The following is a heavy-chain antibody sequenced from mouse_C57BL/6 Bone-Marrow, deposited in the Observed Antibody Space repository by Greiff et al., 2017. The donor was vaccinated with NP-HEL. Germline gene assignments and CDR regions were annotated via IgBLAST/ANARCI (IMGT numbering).Heavy chain of an antibody. V-gene: IGHV1-18*01. CDR1: GYTFTDYN. Sequence: EVQVVESGPELVKPGASVKIPCKASGYTFTDYNMDWVKQSHGKSLEWIGDINPNNGGTIYNQKFKGKATLTVDKSSSTAYMELRSLTSEDTAVYYCARCLLYDGYFDFWGQDTTLTVSS. CDR2: INPNNGGT. D-gene: IGHD2-3*01. CDR3: ARCLLYDGYFDF. J-gene: IGHJ2*01.